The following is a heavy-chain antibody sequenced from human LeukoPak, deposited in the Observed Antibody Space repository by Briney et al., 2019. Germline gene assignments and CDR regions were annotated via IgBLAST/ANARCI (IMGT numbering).Heavy chain of an antibody. J-gene: IGHJ1*01. CDR3: ARQYNSEIQH. V-gene: IGHV4-39*01. D-gene: IGHD1-1*01. CDR2: IYYSGST. Sequence: PSETLSLTCTVSGGSISSSSYYWGWIRQPPGKGLEWIGSIYYSGSTYYNASLKSRVTIYIDTSKNQFSLHLNSVTPEDTAVYYCARQYNSEIQHWGQGTLVTVSS. CDR1: GGSISSSSYY.